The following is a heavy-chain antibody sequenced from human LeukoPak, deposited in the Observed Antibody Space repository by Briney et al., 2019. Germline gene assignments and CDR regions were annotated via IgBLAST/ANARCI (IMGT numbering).Heavy chain of an antibody. CDR2: IYTSGST. J-gene: IGHJ4*02. CDR1: GGSISSYY. D-gene: IGHD3-16*02. CDR3: ARVRYDYVWGSYPYFDY. Sequence: SETLSLTCTVSGGSISSYYWSWIRQPAGKGLEWIGRIYTSGSTNYNPSLKSRVTMSVDTSKNQFSLKLSSVTAAETAVYYCARVRYDYVWGSYPYFDYWGQGTLVTVSS. V-gene: IGHV4-4*07.